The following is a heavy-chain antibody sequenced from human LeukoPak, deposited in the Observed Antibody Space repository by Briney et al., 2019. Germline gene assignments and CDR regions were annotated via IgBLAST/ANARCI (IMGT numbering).Heavy chain of an antibody. CDR1: GYTFTGYY. J-gene: IGHJ4*02. CDR2: INPNSGGT. V-gene: IGHV1-2*06. CDR3: ARVYYGSGNTDY. Sequence: ASVKVSXKASGYTFTGYYMHWVRQAPGQGLERMGRINPNSGGTNYAQKFQGRVTMTRDTSISTAYMELSRLRSDDTAVYYCARVYYGSGNTDYWGQGTLVTVSS. D-gene: IGHD3-10*01.